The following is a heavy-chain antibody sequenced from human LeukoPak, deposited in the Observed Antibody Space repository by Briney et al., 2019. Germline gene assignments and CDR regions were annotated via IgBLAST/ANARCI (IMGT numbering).Heavy chain of an antibody. J-gene: IGHJ4*02. CDR1: GGSISNYY. D-gene: IGHD6-6*01. CDR2: IYRSGST. V-gene: IGHV4-4*07. Sequence: SETLALTCTVSGGSISNYYWSWFRQTAGKGLEWIGRIYRSGSTNYNPSLKSRVTMSVDTSKNQFSLQLSSVTAADTAVYYCARVVGYNSSSPYFDYWGQGTLVTVSS. CDR3: ARVVGYNSSSPYFDY.